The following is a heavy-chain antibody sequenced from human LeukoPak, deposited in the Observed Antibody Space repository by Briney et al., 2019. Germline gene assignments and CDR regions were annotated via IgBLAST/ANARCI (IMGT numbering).Heavy chain of an antibody. Sequence: SETLSLTCAVSGYSISSSNWWGWIRQPPGKGLEWIGYIYYCGSTYYNPSLKSRVTMSVDTSKNQFSLKLSSVTAVDTAVYYCATTGSRYYYGSGSYSPGDAFDIWGQGTMVTVSS. CDR2: IYYCGST. D-gene: IGHD3-10*01. CDR1: GYSISSSNW. V-gene: IGHV4-28*01. J-gene: IGHJ3*02. CDR3: ATTGSRYYYGSGSYSPGDAFDI.